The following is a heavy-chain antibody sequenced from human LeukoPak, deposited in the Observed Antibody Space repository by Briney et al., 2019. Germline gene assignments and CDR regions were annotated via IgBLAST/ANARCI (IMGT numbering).Heavy chain of an antibody. CDR2: IRDSGAST. V-gene: IGHV3-23*01. J-gene: IGHJ3*02. CDR1: GFTFLTYA. D-gene: IGHD6-19*01. CDR3: AKAGRSGWYPGWPFDI. Sequence: GGPLRLSCAASGFTFLTYAMSWVRQAPGKGLQWVSVIRDSGASTYYADSVKGRFTISRDNSKNTLYLQMNSLRAEDTAVYYCAKAGRSGWYPGWPFDIWGQGTMVTVSS.